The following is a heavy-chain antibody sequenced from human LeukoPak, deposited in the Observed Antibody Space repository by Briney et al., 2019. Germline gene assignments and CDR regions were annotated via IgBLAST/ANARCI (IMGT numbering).Heavy chain of an antibody. CDR1: GFSVSSNY. J-gene: IGHJ6*02. Sequence: GGSLRLSCAASGFSVSSNYMTWVRQAPGKGLEWVSVIYSGGSTYYAESVKGRFTISRHNSKNTLYLQMNSLGPEDTAVYYCARDTFTMVRGANYYYYGMDVWGQGTTVTVSS. CDR2: IYSGGST. V-gene: IGHV3-53*04. CDR3: ARDTFTMVRGANYYYYGMDV. D-gene: IGHD3-10*01.